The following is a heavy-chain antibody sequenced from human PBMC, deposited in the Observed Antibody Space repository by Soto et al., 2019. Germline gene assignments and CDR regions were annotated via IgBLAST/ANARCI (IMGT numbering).Heavy chain of an antibody. V-gene: IGHV3-33*01. CDR2: IWYDGSNK. Sequence: PGGSLRLSCAASGFTFSSYGMHWVRQAPGKGLEWVAVIWYDGSNKYYADSVKGRFTISRDNSKNTLCLQMNSLRAEDTAVYYCAREYYDSSGSTEDFDYWGQGTLVTVSS. D-gene: IGHD3-22*01. J-gene: IGHJ4*02. CDR3: AREYYDSSGSTEDFDY. CDR1: GFTFSSYG.